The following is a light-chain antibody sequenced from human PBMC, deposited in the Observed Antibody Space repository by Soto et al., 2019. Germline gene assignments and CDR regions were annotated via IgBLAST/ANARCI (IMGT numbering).Light chain of an antibody. CDR1: ESVSRY. Sequence: EIVLTQSPATLSLSPGNRATLSCGAGESVSRYLAWYQQKPDQAPRLLIYDASNRATGIPARFSGSGSGTDFTLTLTSLEPEDFAVYYCQQRSNWPSTFGGGTKVEIK. J-gene: IGKJ4*01. CDR2: DAS. V-gene: IGKV3-11*01. CDR3: QQRSNWPST.